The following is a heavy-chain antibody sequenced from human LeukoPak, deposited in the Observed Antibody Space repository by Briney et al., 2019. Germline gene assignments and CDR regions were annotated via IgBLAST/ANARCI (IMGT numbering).Heavy chain of an antibody. CDR2: INQSVST. CDR1: GESFRGYY. Sequence: SETLSLTCADYGESFRGYYWSWIRAPPGKGLEWIGEINQSVSTNYNPSLKSRVTIPVDTSKNQFSLKLGSVTAADTAVYYCARWPSLPSYYYYYHMDVWGKGTTVTVSS. CDR3: ARWPSLPSYYYYYHMDV. V-gene: IGHV4-34*01. J-gene: IGHJ6*03.